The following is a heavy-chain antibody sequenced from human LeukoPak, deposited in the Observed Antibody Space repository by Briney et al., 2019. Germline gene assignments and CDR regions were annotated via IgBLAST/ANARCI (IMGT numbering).Heavy chain of an antibody. J-gene: IGHJ5*02. V-gene: IGHV1-18*01. D-gene: IGHD3-22*01. Sequence: ASVKVSCKASGYTFTSYGISWVRQAPGQGLEWMGWISAYNGNTNYVQKLQGRGTMTTDTSTSTAYMELRSLRSDETAVYYCARDFPKVIAWFDPWGQGTLVTVSS. CDR3: ARDFPKVIAWFDP. CDR1: GYTFTSYG. CDR2: ISAYNGNT.